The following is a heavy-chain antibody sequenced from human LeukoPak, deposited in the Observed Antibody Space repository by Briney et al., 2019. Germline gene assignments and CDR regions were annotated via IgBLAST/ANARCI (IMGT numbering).Heavy chain of an antibody. CDR3: ARSNQADDY. V-gene: IGHV3-74*01. CDR1: GFTFSSYW. Sequence: GGSLRLSCAASGFTFSSYWMHRVRQVPGKGLVWVARINPGGSSITYADSVKGRFTISRDNAKNTLYLQMDSLRAEDTGVYYCARSNQADDYWGQGTLVTVSS. J-gene: IGHJ4*02. CDR2: INPGGSSI. D-gene: IGHD1-14*01.